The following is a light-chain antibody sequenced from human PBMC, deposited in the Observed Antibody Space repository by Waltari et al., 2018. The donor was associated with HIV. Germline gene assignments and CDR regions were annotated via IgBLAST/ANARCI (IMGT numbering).Light chain of an antibody. CDR2: EVH. V-gene: IGLV2-14*01. CDR1: NVDVGAFKF. J-gene: IGLJ2*01. Sequence: QSALTQPASVSGSPGQSITISCTGINVDVGAFKFVSWYQHHPGKAPKLIIYEVHNLPSWVSDRCSGSKSGNSASLTISGLQTADEADYYCTSYTSGSVLFGGGTNLTVL. CDR3: TSYTSGSVL.